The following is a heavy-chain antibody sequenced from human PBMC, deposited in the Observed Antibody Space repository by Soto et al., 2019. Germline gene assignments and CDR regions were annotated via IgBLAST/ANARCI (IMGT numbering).Heavy chain of an antibody. CDR3: ARSIAGPYYYYGMDV. D-gene: IGHD2-21*01. CDR2: IYPGDSDT. CDR1: RYSFTNYW. J-gene: IGHJ6*02. V-gene: IGHV5-51*01. Sequence: PGESLKISCKGSRYSFTNYWIGWVRQMPGKGLEWMGIIYPGDSDTRYSPSFQGQVTISADKSISTAYLQWSSLKASDTAMYYCARSIAGPYYYYGMDVWGQGTTVTVSS.